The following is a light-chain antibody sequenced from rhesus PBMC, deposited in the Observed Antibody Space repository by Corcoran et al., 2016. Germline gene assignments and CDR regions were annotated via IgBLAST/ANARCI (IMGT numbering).Light chain of an antibody. Sequence: DIQMTQSPSSLSASVGDRVTITCRASQGISSGLAWYQQKPGKAPNLLIYKASSLQSGVPSRFSGRGSGTDFTLTISSLQPEDFATYYCQQYNSAPYSFGQGTEVEIK. CDR1: QGISSG. J-gene: IGKJ2*01. V-gene: IGKV1-21*01. CDR2: KAS. CDR3: QQYNSAPYS.